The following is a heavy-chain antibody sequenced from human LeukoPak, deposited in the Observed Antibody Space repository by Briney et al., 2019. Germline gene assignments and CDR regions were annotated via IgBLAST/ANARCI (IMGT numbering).Heavy chain of an antibody. CDR3: AKVSGLSVAVASDY. J-gene: IGHJ4*02. V-gene: IGHV3-53*04. CDR2: IYSGGST. D-gene: IGHD6-19*01. Sequence: GGSLRLSCAASGFTVSNNDMSWVRQAPGKGLEWVSVIYSGGSTYYADSVKGRFTISRHSSKNTLYLQMNSLRAEDTAVYYCAKVSGLSVAVASDYWGQGTLVTVSS. CDR1: GFTVSNND.